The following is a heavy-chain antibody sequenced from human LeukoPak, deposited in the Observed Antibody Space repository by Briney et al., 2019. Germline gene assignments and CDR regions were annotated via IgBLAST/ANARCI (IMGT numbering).Heavy chain of an antibody. Sequence: SETLSLTCTVSGGSISSSSYYWGWIRQPPGKGLEWIGSIYYSGSTYYNPSLKSRVTISVDTSKNQFSLKLSSVTAADTAVYYCARFDYMDKYFQHWGQGTLVTVSS. CDR1: GGSISSSSYY. V-gene: IGHV4-39*07. CDR2: IYYSGST. CDR3: ARFDYMDKYFQH. D-gene: IGHD4-11*01. J-gene: IGHJ1*01.